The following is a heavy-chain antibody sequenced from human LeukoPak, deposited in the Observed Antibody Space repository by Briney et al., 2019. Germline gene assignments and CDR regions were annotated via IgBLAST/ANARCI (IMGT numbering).Heavy chain of an antibody. Sequence: PSETLSLTCAVYGGSFSGYYWSWIRQPPGKGLEWIREINHSGSTNYNPSLKSRVTISVDTSKNQFSLKLSSVTAADTAVYYCARELLPTYFDYWGQGTLVTVSS. CDR2: INHSGST. J-gene: IGHJ4*02. CDR1: GGSFSGYY. D-gene: IGHD4-23*01. V-gene: IGHV4-34*01. CDR3: ARELLPTYFDY.